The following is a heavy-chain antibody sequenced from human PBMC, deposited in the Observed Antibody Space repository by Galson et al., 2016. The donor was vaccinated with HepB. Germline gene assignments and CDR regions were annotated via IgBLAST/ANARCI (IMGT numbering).Heavy chain of an antibody. CDR2: TWFDGRDQ. CDR3: ARDVGLGTTLYNWFDP. J-gene: IGHJ5*02. Sequence: SLRLSCAASGFTFSNYGLHWVRQAPGKGLEWVAATWFDGRDQYYRDSVKGRFTISKDNSKNTLFLQMNSLGAEDTAVYYCARDVGLGTTLYNWFDPWGQGTLVTVSS. V-gene: IGHV3-33*01. D-gene: IGHD4-17*01. CDR1: GFTFSNYG.